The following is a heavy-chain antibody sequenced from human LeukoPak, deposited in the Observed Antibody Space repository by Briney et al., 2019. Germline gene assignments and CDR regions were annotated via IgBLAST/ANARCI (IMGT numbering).Heavy chain of an antibody. CDR2: ISSSRSTI. J-gene: IGHJ4*02. CDR1: GFTFSNAW. V-gene: IGHV3-48*01. D-gene: IGHD3-22*01. Sequence: GGSLRLPCAGSGFTFSNAWMSWVRQAPGKGLEWISYISSSRSTIFYADSVKGRFTISRDNARNSLFLQMNSLRAEDTAVYYCARDLFFYDTSGYSPPYWGQGTLVTVSS. CDR3: ARDLFFYDTSGYSPPY.